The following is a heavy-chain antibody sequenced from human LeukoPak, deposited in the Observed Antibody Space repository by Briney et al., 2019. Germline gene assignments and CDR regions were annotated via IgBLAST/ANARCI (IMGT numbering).Heavy chain of an antibody. CDR3: AKDWEDTAMVDSGY. J-gene: IGHJ4*02. V-gene: IGHV3-23*01. CDR1: GFTFSSYS. D-gene: IGHD5-18*01. Sequence: GGSLRLSCAASGFTFSSYSMSWVRQAPGKGLEWVSGISGSGGSKYYADSVKGRFTISRDNSKNTLYLQMNSLRVEDTAVYYCAKDWEDTAMVDSGYWGQGTLVTVSS. CDR2: ISGSGGSK.